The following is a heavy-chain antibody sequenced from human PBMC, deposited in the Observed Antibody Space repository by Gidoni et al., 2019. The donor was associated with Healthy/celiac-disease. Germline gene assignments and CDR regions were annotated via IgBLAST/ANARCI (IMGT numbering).Heavy chain of an antibody. V-gene: IGHV3-21*01. CDR1: GFTFSSYS. J-gene: IGHJ3*02. CDR2: ISSSSSYI. D-gene: IGHD3-22*01. CDR3: ARTALSNYYDSSGYYSHAFDI. Sequence: EVQLVESGGALVKPGGSLRLSCAAPGFTFSSYSMNWVRQAPGKGLEWVSSISSSSSYIYYADSVKGRFTISRDNAKNSLYLQMNSLRAEDTAVYDCARTALSNYYDSSGYYSHAFDIWGQGTMVTVSS.